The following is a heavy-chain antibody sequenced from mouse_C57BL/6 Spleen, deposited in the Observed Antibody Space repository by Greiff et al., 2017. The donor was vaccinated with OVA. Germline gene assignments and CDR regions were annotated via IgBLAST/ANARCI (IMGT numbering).Heavy chain of an antibody. CDR2: LYPGDGDT. J-gene: IGHJ3*01. D-gene: IGHD2-3*01. V-gene: IGHV1-82*01. CDR1: GYAFSSSW. CDR3: AREGMAPFAY. Sequence: QVQLKESGPELVKPGASVKISCKASGYAFSSSWMTWVKQRPGKGLEWIGRLYPGDGDTNYNGKFKGKATLTADKSSSTAYMQLSSLTSEDSAVYFCAREGMAPFAYWGQGTLVTVSA.